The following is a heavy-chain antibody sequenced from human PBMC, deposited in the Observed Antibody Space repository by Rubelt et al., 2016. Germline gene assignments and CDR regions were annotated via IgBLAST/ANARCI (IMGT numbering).Heavy chain of an antibody. V-gene: IGHV1-3*01. CDR3: ARGPYGSGSYYNVRERFY. Sequence: QVQLVQSGAEVKKPGASVKVSCKASGYTFTSYAMHWVRQAPGQRLEWMGWINAGNGNTKYSQKFRGRVTITRDTSASTADMELSSPRAEDTAVYYCARGPYGSGSYYNVRERFYWGQGTLVTVSS. J-gene: IGHJ4*02. CDR1: GYTFTSYA. D-gene: IGHD3-10*01. CDR2: INAGNGNT.